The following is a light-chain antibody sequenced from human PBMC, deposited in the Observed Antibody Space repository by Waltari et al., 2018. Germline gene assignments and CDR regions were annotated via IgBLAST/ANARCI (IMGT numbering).Light chain of an antibody. CDR1: STDVGVYNS. CDR2: EVG. V-gene: IGLV2-8*01. J-gene: IGLJ2*01. CDR3: ASFAGSNTL. Sequence: QSALTQPPSASGSPGQSVTMSCTGTSTDVGVYNSVSWYQQHPGKAPKLLIYEVGERPSGVPDRFSGSKSGNTASLTVSGLQPEDEADYYCASFAGSNTLFGGGTKLTVL.